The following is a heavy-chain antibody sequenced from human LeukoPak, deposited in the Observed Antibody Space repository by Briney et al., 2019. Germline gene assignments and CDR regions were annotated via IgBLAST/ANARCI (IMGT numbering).Heavy chain of an antibody. CDR2: ISGSGGST. D-gene: IGHD3-22*01. J-gene: IGHJ4*02. Sequence: GGSLRLSCAASGFTFSSYAMSWVRQAPGKGLEWVSAISGSGGSTYYADSVKGRFTISRDNSKNTLYLQMNSLRAEDTAVYYCAKVSTMIVVVGSFDYWGQGTLVTVSS. V-gene: IGHV3-23*01. CDR1: GFTFSSYA. CDR3: AKVSTMIVVVGSFDY.